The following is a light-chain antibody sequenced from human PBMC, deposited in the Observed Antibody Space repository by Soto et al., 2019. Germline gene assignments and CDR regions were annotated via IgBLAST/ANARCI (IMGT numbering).Light chain of an antibody. Sequence: QSALTQPASVSGSPGQSITISCTGTSSDVGGYNYVSWYEQHQGKAAKVMIYDVSNRASGVSNRFAGFKSVNRACLSISGLQAEDADCYYCRLYTSSCTPHLVLGGGTKLTLL. CDR2: DVS. CDR3: RLYTSSCTPHLV. J-gene: IGLJ2*01. CDR1: SSDVGGYNY. V-gene: IGLV2-14*01.